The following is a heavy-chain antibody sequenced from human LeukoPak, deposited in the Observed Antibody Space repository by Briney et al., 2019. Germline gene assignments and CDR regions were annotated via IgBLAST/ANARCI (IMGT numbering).Heavy chain of an antibody. D-gene: IGHD3-22*01. CDR3: AREEYYDSSGYTDY. Sequence: GGSLRLSCAASGFTFSSYSMNWVRQAPGKGLEWVSYISSSSSTIYYADSVKGRFTISRDNAKNSLYLQMDSLRAEDTAVYYCAREEYYDSSGYTDYWGQGTLVTVSS. CDR2: ISSSSSTI. V-gene: IGHV3-48*04. CDR1: GFTFSSYS. J-gene: IGHJ4*02.